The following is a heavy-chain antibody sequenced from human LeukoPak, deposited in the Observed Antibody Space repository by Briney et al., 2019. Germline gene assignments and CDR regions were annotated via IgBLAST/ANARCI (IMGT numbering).Heavy chain of an antibody. Sequence: GESLKISCKGSGYSFTSYFIAWVRQMPGKGLEWMGIIYPGDSDTRYSPSFQGQVTISADKSISTAYLQWSSLKASDTAMYYCARVYSSSSSRFDYWGQGTLVTVSS. CDR1: GYSFTSYF. J-gene: IGHJ4*02. V-gene: IGHV5-51*01. CDR2: IYPGDSDT. D-gene: IGHD6-13*01. CDR3: ARVYSSSSSRFDY.